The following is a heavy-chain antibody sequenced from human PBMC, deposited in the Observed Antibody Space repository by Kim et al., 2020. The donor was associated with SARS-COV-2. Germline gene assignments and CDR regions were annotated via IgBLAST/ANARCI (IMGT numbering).Heavy chain of an antibody. V-gene: IGHV3-11*05. Sequence: TNYAASVKGRFTISRDNAKNSLYLQMNSLRAEDTAVYYCAREFSGWYFDYWGQGTLVTVSS. D-gene: IGHD6-19*01. CDR3: AREFSGWYFDY. J-gene: IGHJ4*02. CDR2: T.